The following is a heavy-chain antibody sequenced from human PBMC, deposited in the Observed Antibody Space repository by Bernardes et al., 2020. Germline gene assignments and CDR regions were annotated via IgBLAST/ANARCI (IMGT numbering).Heavy chain of an antibody. CDR2: IYPSDSNI. J-gene: IGHJ4*02. CDR3: ARRDYYDGDGYGY. D-gene: IGHD3-22*01. CDR1: GYNFATSW. V-gene: IGHV5-51*01. Sequence: GESLKISCQGSGYNFATSWIGWVRQMPGQGLEWMGMIYPSDSNIRYSPSFQGQVTISADESIGTAYLQWSSLKASDTAMYYCARRDYYDGDGYGYWGQGTLFTVSS.